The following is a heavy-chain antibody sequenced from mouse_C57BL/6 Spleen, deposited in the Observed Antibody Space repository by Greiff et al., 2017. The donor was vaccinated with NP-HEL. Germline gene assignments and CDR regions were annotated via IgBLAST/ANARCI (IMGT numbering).Heavy chain of an antibody. CDR3: ARGPYGSSEDY. V-gene: IGHV1-54*01. CDR1: GYAFTNYL. Sequence: VQLQQSGAELVRPGTSVKVSCKASGYAFTNYLIEWVKQRPGQGLEWIGVINPGSGGTNYHEKFKGKATLTADKSSSTAYMQLSRLTSEDSAVYVCARGPYGSSEDYWGQGTTRTFSS. J-gene: IGHJ2*01. D-gene: IGHD1-1*01. CDR2: INPGSGGT.